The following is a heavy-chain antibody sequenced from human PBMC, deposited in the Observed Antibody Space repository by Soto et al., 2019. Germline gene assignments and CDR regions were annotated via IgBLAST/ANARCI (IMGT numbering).Heavy chain of an antibody. J-gene: IGHJ4*02. Sequence: QITLKESGPTLVKPTQTLTLTCTFSGFSLSTSGVGVGWIRQPPGKALEWLALIYWDDDKRYSPSLKSRLTITKDTSKNQVVLTMTNMDPVDTATYYCAHRGDAYCGGDCYYPYYFDYWGQGTLVTVSS. CDR2: IYWDDDK. V-gene: IGHV2-5*02. CDR1: GFSLSTSGVG. D-gene: IGHD2-21*02. CDR3: AHRGDAYCGGDCYYPYYFDY.